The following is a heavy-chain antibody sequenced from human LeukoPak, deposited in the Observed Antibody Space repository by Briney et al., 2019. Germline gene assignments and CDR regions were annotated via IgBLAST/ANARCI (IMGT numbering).Heavy chain of an antibody. CDR1: GGSISSGGYY. CDR2: IYYSGST. Sequence: PSQTLSLTCTVSGGSISSGGYYWSWIRQHPGKGLEWIGYIYYSGSTYYNPSLKSRVTISVDTSKNQFSLKLSSVTAADTAVYYCARGKKVVGAIGYWGQGTLVTVSS. V-gene: IGHV4-31*03. CDR3: ARGKKVVGAIGY. D-gene: IGHD1-26*01. J-gene: IGHJ4*02.